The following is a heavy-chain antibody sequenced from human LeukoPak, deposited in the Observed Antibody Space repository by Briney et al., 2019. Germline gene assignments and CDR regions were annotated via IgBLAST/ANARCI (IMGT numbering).Heavy chain of an antibody. V-gene: IGHV7-4-1*02. Sequence: GASVKVSCKASGYTFTSYAMNWVRQAPGQGLEWMGWINTNTGNPTYAQGFTGRFVFSLDTSVSTAYLQISSLKAEDTAVYYCARAGADDWLLRYYFDYWGQGTLVTVSS. J-gene: IGHJ4*02. CDR3: ARAGADDWLLRYYFDY. CDR1: GYTFTSYA. D-gene: IGHD3-9*01. CDR2: INTNTGNP.